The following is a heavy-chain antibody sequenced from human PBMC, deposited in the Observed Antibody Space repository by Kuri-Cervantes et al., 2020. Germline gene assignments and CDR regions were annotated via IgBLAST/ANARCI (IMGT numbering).Heavy chain of an antibody. J-gene: IGHJ4*02. CDR2: INHSGST. CDR3: ARVLLYYDILTGYYKSGYFDY. CDR1: GGSFSGYY. D-gene: IGHD3-9*01. Sequence: SETLSLTCAVYGGSFSGYYWSWIRQPPGKGLEWIGEINHSGSTNYNPSLKSRVTISVDTSKNQFSLKLSSVTAADTAVYYCARVLLYYDILTGYYKSGYFDYWGQGTLVTVSS. V-gene: IGHV4-34*01.